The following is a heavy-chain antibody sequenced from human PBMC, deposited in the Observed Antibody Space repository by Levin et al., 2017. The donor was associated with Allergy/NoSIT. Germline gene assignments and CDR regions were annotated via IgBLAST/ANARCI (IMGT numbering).Heavy chain of an antibody. CDR2: IKQDGSEK. J-gene: IGHJ6*02. CDR1: GFTFSTYW. Sequence: GGSLRLSCAASGFTFSTYWMSWVRQAPGKGLEWVANIKQDGSEKYYMDSVKGRFTISRDNAKDSLSLQMNSLRVEDTAVYYCARGASGHYFGMDVWGQGTTVTVSS. D-gene: IGHD5-12*01. CDR3: ARGASGHYFGMDV. V-gene: IGHV3-7*01.